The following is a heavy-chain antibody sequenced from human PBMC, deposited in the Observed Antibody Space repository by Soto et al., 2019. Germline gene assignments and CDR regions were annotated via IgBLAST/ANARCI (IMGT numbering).Heavy chain of an antibody. J-gene: IGHJ6*02. CDR3: ARDSQFWEV. CDR1: GFTFSPYY. Sequence: PGGSLRLSCAASGFTFSPYYMNWVRQAPGKGLEWVSSITGSGGEKYYADSVKGRFTISRDNAEDSVFLQMNSLTVDDTAVYYSARDSQFWEVWGQWNTVTVSS. CDR2: ITGSGGEK. V-gene: IGHV3-21*06.